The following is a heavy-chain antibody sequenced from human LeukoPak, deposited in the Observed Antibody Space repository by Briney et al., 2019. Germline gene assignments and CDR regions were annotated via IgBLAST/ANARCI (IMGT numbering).Heavy chain of an antibody. CDR3: ARDGNMGSSGYSVY. V-gene: IGHV3-21*01. CDR1: GFTFSSYS. Sequence: GGSLRLSCAASGFTFSSYSMNWVRQSPGKGLEWVSSISSSSSYIYYADSVKGRFTISRDNAKNSLYLQMNSLRAEDTAVYYCARDGNMGSSGYSVYWGQGTLVTVSS. CDR2: ISSSSSYI. D-gene: IGHD3-22*01. J-gene: IGHJ4*02.